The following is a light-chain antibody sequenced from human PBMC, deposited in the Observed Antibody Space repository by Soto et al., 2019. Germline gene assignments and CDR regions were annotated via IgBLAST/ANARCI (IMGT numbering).Light chain of an antibody. CDR3: QSYDSSPSWV. Sequence: NFMLTQPHSVSESPGKTVTISCTRSSGSIARNYVQWYQQRPDSSPTTVIYEDNQRPSGVPHRFSGSIDSSSNSASLTISGLKTEDEADYYWQSYDSSPSWVFGGGTKLTVL. V-gene: IGLV6-57*01. CDR2: EDN. CDR1: SGSIARNY. J-gene: IGLJ3*02.